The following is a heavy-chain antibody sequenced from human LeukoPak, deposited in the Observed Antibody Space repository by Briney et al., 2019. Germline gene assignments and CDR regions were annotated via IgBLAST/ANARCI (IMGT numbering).Heavy chain of an antibody. D-gene: IGHD3-22*01. V-gene: IGHV1-69*05. CDR1: GGTFSSYA. CDR3: AVYYDSSGYYYSYFDY. Sequence: ASVKVSCKASGGTFSSYAISWVRQAPGQGLDWMGRIIPIFGTANYAQKFQGRVTITTDESTSTAYMELSSLRSEDTAVYYCAVYYDSSGYYYSYFDYWGQGTLVTVSS. CDR2: IIPIFGTA. J-gene: IGHJ4*02.